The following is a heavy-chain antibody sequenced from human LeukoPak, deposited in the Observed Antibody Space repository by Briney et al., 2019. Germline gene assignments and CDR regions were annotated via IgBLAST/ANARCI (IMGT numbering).Heavy chain of an antibody. D-gene: IGHD6-19*01. J-gene: IGHJ4*02. V-gene: IGHV1-18*01. CDR1: GGTFSSYA. Sequence: ASVKVSCKASGGTFSSYAISWVRQAPGQGLEWMGWISCYNGDTHYAQKFQGRVTMTTDKSTSTAYMEVRSLRSDDTAVYYCARDPSNTSGYYAYFDNWGQGTLVTVSS. CDR3: ARDPSNTSGYYAYFDN. CDR2: ISCYNGDT.